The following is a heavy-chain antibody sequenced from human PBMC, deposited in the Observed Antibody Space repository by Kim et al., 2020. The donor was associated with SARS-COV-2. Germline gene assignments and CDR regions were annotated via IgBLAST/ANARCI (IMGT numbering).Heavy chain of an antibody. CDR2: ISGSGGST. D-gene: IGHD6-13*01. Sequence: GGSLRLSCAASGFTFSSYAMSWVRQAPGKGLEWVSAISGSGGSTYYADSVKGRFTISRDNSKNTLYLQMNSLRAEDTAVYYCANELNPSSSWYRDYWGQGTLVTVSS. V-gene: IGHV3-23*01. J-gene: IGHJ4*02. CDR3: ANELNPSSSWYRDY. CDR1: GFTFSSYA.